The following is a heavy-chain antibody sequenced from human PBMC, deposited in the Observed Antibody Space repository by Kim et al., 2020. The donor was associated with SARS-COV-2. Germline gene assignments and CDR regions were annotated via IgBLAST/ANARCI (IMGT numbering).Heavy chain of an antibody. V-gene: IGHV4-4*07. CDR3: APLASKWNDISDFDY. CDR1: GGSLDQYY. CDR2: IYGRGAT. Sequence: SETLSLTCTVSGGSLDQYYWTWIRQPAGKGLEWLGRIYGRGATNYNPSLKSRITMSVDISKNEFSLTMRPVNAADTAAYYSAPLASKWNDISDFDYCAQG. J-gene: IGHJ4*02. D-gene: IGHD1-1*01.